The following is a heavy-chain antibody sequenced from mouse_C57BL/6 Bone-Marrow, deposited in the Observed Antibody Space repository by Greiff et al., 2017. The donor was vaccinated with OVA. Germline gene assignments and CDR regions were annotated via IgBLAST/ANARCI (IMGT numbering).Heavy chain of an antibody. CDR3: ASFTGGYYDYDDY. J-gene: IGHJ2*01. Sequence: VKLQESGAELVKPGASVKISCKASGYAFSSYWMNWVKQRPGTGLEWIGQIYPGDGDTNYNGKFKGKATLTAAKSSSTAYMQLSSLTSEDSAVYFCASFTGGYYDYDDYWGQGTTLTVSS. CDR1: GYAFSSYW. V-gene: IGHV1-80*01. D-gene: IGHD2-4*01. CDR2: IYPGDGDT.